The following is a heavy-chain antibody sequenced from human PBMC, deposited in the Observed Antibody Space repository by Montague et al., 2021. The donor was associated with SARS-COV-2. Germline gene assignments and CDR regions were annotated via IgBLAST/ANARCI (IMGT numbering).Heavy chain of an antibody. CDR2: ISSSSSYT. V-gene: IGHV3-11*05. Sequence: SLSLSWSASGFTLSDYYMSWIRQAPGKGLEWVSYISSSSSYTNYADSVKGRFTISRDNAKNSLYLQMNSLRAEDTAVYYCARDMRVYYYDSSGYYYYYGMDVWGQGTTVTVSS. CDR1: GFTLSDYY. CDR3: ARDMRVYYYDSSGYYYYYGMDV. J-gene: IGHJ6*02. D-gene: IGHD3-22*01.